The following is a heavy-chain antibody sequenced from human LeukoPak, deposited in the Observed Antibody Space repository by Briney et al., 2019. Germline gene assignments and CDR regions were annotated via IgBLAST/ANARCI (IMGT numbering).Heavy chain of an antibody. J-gene: IGHJ3*02. D-gene: IGHD3-10*01. CDR2: ISSSSSYI. Sequence: GGSLRLSCAASGFTFSSYSMNWVRQAPGEGLEWVSSISSSSSYIYYADSVKGRFTISRDNAKNSLYLQMNSLRAEDTAVYYCARSMVRDSNDAFDIWGQGTMVTVSS. CDR1: GFTFSSYS. CDR3: ARSMVRDSNDAFDI. V-gene: IGHV3-21*01.